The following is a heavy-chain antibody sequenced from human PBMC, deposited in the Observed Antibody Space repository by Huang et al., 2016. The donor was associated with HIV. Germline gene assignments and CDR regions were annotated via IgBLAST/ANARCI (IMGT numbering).Heavy chain of an antibody. CDR2: IKSKTDGGTT. D-gene: IGHD3-22*01. CDR1: GFTFSKAW. CDR3: TTHLDYYDSSGYYFGNY. V-gene: IGHV3-15*01. Sequence: EVQLVESGGGLVKPGGSLRLSCAASGFTFSKAWMSWVRQAPGKGREWGRRIKSKTDGGTTDYTAPVKGRFTISREDSRNTLYLQMNSLKTEDTAVYYCTTHLDYYDSSGYYFGNYWGQGTLVTVSS. J-gene: IGHJ4*02.